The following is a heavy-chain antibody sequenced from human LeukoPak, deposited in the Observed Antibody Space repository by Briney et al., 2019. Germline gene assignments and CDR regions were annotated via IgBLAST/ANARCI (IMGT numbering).Heavy chain of an antibody. D-gene: IGHD5-18*01. Sequence: SVKVSCKASGGTFSSYAISWVRQAPGQGLEWMGGIIPIFGTANYVQKFQGRVTITTDESTSTAYMELSSLRSEDTAVYYLARAPPDTTMGTPHYYYYMDVWGKGTTVTVSS. CDR1: GGTFSSYA. CDR3: ARAPPDTTMGTPHYYYYMDV. CDR2: IIPIFGTA. J-gene: IGHJ6*03. V-gene: IGHV1-69*05.